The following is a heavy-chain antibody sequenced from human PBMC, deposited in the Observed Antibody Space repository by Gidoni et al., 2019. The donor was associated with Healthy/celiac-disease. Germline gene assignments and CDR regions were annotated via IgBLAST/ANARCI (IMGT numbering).Heavy chain of an antibody. CDR2: ISSNGGST. V-gene: IGHV3-64D*06. J-gene: IGHJ3*02. CDR1: GFTFSSYA. D-gene: IGHD5-12*01. CDR3: VKSIEMATISTDAFDI. Sequence: EVQLVESGGGLVQPGGSLRLSCSASGFTFSSYAMHWVRQAPGKGLEYVSAISSNGGSTYYADSVKGRFTISRDNSKNTLYLQMSSLRAEDTAVNYCVKSIEMATISTDAFDIWGQGTMVTVSS.